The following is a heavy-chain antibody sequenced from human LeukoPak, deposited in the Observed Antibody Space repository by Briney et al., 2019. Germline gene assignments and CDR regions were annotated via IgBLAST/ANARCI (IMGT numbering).Heavy chain of an antibody. CDR3: ARAFYYDSSGWISENFDY. CDR2: IRYDGSNK. D-gene: IGHD3-22*01. V-gene: IGHV3-30*02. Sequence: GGSLRLSCAASGFTFSGSGMHWVRQAPGKGLERVTFIRYDGSNKYYTDSVKGRFTISRDNSKNTLYLQMDSLRAEDTAVYYCARAFYYDSSGWISENFDYWGQGTLVTVSS. J-gene: IGHJ4*02. CDR1: GFTFSGSG.